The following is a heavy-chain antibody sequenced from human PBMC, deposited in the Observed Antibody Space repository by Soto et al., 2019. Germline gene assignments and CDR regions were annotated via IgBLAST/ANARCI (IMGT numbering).Heavy chain of an antibody. Sequence: QVQLQESGPGLVKPSETLSLTCNVSDGSISNYYWSWIRQPPGKGLEWIGYIYYSGSTDYNPSFKSRVTFSVDTSKNHFSLKLSSVTAADTAVYYCARRPAAEAFDIWGQGTKVTVSS. CDR2: IYYSGST. V-gene: IGHV4-59*08. CDR3: ARRPAAEAFDI. CDR1: DGSISNYY. J-gene: IGHJ3*02. D-gene: IGHD6-13*01.